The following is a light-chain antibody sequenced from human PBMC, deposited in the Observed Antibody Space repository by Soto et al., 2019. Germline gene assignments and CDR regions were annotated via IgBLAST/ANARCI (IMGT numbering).Light chain of an antibody. CDR1: QSVSSN. CDR2: VAS. J-gene: IGKJ4*01. V-gene: IGKV3-15*01. Sequence: EIVMTQSPATLSVSPGERATLSCRASQSVSSNLAWYQQKPGQTPKLLIYVASTRATGIPARFSGSGSGTEFTLTISSLQSEDCAVYYCQQYNAWPLTFGGGTKVEFK. CDR3: QQYNAWPLT.